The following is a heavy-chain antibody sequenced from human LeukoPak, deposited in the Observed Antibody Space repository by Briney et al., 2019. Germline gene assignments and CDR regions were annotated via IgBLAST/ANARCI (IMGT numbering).Heavy chain of an antibody. D-gene: IGHD3-22*01. CDR1: GFTFSSYA. CDR3: AKDVTMIGEGDAFDI. J-gene: IGHJ3*02. Sequence: GGSLRLSCAASGFTFSSYAMSWVRQAPGKGLEWVSAVSGSGGSTYYADSVKGRFTISRDNSKNTLYLQMNSLRAEDTAVYYCAKDVTMIGEGDAFDIWGQGTMVTVSS. V-gene: IGHV3-23*01. CDR2: VSGSGGST.